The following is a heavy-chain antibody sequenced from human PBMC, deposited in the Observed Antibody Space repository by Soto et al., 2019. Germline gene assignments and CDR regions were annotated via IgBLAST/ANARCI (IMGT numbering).Heavy chain of an antibody. V-gene: IGHV1-3*04. CDR1: GYAFTSYG. D-gene: IGHD3-9*01. CDR3: ARAMPTAGYIDFDQ. Sequence: QVDLVQSGAEVKEPGASVRISCEGSGYAFTSYGIHWVRQAPGQRVEWMGWINTGSSNTRYSPECQTRVTITRATSASTAYMELNSLRSEDTAVYSCARAMPTAGYIDFDQWGQGTRVTVSS. CDR2: INTGSSNT. J-gene: IGHJ4*02.